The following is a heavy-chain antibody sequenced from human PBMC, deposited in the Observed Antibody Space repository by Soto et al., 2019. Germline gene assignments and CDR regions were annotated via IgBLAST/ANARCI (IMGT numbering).Heavy chain of an antibody. J-gene: IGHJ4*02. V-gene: IGHV3-30*18. CDR2: ISYDGSNK. Sequence: SGGSLRLSCAASGFTFSTYSMNWVRQAPGKGLEWVAVISYDGSNKYYADSVKGRFTISRDNSKNTLYLQMSSLRAEDTAVYYCAKGFSYSVIDYWGQGTLVTVSS. CDR3: AKGFSYSVIDY. D-gene: IGHD5-18*01. CDR1: GFTFSTYS.